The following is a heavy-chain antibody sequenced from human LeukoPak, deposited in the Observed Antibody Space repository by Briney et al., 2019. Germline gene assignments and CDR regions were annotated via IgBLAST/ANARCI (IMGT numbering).Heavy chain of an antibody. D-gene: IGHD3-3*01. V-gene: IGHV1-8*02. J-gene: IGHJ4*02. CDR3: ASTPLRFLEWLLLGY. CDR1: GYTFTSYD. Sequence: ASVKVSCKASGYTFTSYDINWVRQATGQGLEWMGWMNPISGNTGYAQKFQGRVTMTRDTSISTAYMELSRLRSDDTAVYYCASTPLRFLEWLLLGYWGQGTLVTVSS. CDR2: MNPISGNT.